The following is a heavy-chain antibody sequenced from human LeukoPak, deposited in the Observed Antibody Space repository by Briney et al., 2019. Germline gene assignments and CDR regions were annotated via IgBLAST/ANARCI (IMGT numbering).Heavy chain of an antibody. Sequence: PGGSLRLSCATSGFTFSDSYMTWVRQAPGKGVEWVAYISGSGHDINYSDSVKGRFTISRDNAKNSLYLQMSSLRVEDTAVYYCTRDPRHFDSCGQGTLVTVSS. CDR2: ISGSGHDI. CDR3: TRDPRHFDS. D-gene: IGHD6-6*01. J-gene: IGHJ5*01. V-gene: IGHV3-11*04. CDR1: GFTFSDSY.